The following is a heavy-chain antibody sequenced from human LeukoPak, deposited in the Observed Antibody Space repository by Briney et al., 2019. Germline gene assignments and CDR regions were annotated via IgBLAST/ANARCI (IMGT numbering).Heavy chain of an antibody. CDR3: ATRILPYSSSSVFNS. D-gene: IGHD6-6*01. V-gene: IGHV1-46*02. J-gene: IGHJ4*02. CDR1: GHTFNSYY. Sequence: ASVKVSCKASGHTFNSYYINWVRQAPGQGLEWMGRINPSGSSASYAQKFQGRVTVTRDTSTGTVYMELSSLRSEDTALYYCATRILPYSSSSVFNSWGQGTLVTVSS. CDR2: INPSGSSA.